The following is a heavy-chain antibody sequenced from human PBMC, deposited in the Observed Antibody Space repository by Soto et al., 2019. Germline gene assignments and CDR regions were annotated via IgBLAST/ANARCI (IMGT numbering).Heavy chain of an antibody. Sequence: QPERTMRISCAASGFPFGDFGMHWLRQAPGKGLEWVAVISHDGSDKFYADSVKARFTISRENPKNTLYLQMSGLRTEDTAIYYCAKSPDLLFSSANCSRFYFSYRSQGTWVTVS. CDR2: ISHDGSDK. V-gene: IGHV3-30*18. J-gene: IGHJ4*02. D-gene: IGHD2-2*01. CDR1: GFPFGDFG. CDR3: AKSPDLLFSSANCSRFYFSY.